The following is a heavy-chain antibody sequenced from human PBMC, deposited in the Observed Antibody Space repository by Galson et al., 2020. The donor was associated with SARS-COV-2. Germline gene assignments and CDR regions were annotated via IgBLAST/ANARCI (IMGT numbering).Heavy chain of an antibody. CDR1: GFTLGNYG. CDR2: ISSNGGST. J-gene: IGHJ6*02. D-gene: IGHD6-6*01. CDR3: ARAKDSSSLVYYYYYGMDV. Sequence: TGGSLRLSCAASGFTLGNYGMHWVRQAPGKGLEYVSAISSNGGSTYYANSVKGRFTISRDNSKNTLYLQMGSLRAEDMAVYYCARAKDSSSLVYYYYYGMDVWGQGTTVTVSS. V-gene: IGHV3-64*01.